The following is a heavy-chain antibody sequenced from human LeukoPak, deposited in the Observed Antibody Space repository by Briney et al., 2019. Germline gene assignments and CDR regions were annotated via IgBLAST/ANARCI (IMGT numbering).Heavy chain of an antibody. J-gene: IGHJ5*02. V-gene: IGHV3-66*01. CDR1: GFSVGSNY. Sequence: GGSLRLSCAASGFSVGSNYMTWVRQAPGKGLEWVSLIYSGGSTYYADSVKGRFTISRDNSKNTLYLQMNSLRAEDTAVYYCARDSSSWYGVGFDPWGQGTLVTVSS. CDR2: IYSGGST. CDR3: ARDSSSWYGVGFDP. D-gene: IGHD6-13*01.